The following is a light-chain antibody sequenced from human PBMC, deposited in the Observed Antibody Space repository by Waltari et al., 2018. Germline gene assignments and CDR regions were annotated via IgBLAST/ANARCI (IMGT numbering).Light chain of an antibody. CDR2: GAS. J-gene: IGKJ5*01. CDR1: QSISNN. CDR3: QQYNNWPPIT. Sequence: EIVMTQSPATLSVSPGERATLSCRASQSISNNLAWYQQKPGPAPRLLIYGASTRATGSPVRFSASGSGTEFTLTIRSMQSEDFAVYYCQQYNNWPPITFGQGTRLEIK. V-gene: IGKV3-15*01.